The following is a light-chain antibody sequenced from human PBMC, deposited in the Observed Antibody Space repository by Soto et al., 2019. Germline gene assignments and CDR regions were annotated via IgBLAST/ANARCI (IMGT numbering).Light chain of an antibody. V-gene: IGKV1-9*01. CDR1: QGISSY. J-gene: IGKJ5*01. CDR3: QQLISYPDT. Sequence: DIQLTQSPSFLSASVGDRVTITCRASQGISSYLAWYQQKPGKAPKLLIYAASTLQSGVPSRFSGSGSGTEFTLTISSLQPEDFATYYCQQLISYPDTLGQGTRMEIK. CDR2: AAS.